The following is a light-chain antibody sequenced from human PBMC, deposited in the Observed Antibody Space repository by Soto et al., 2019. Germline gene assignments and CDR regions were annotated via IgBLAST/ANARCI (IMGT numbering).Light chain of an antibody. CDR1: HSVSSN. CDR3: QQYQCWPART. CDR2: GVY. J-gene: IGKJ1*01. Sequence: EIVMTQSPTILSVSPGERATLSCRASHSVSSNLAWYQQKPGQAPRLLIYGVYTRAPGIPARFSGSVSGTEFTLTISSLQSEDFEVYYCQQYQCWPARTFGQGTEVEIK. V-gene: IGKV3D-15*01.